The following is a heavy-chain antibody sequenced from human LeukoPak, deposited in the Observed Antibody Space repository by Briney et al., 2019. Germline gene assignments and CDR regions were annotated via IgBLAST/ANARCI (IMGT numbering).Heavy chain of an antibody. CDR3: ARDSGGCSGGSCTPTHYGLDV. V-gene: IGHV3-23*01. D-gene: IGHD2-15*01. Sequence: GGSLRLSCAASGFTFSSYAVSWVRQAPGKGLEWVSTIGGSGDSTYYADSVKGRFTISRDNAKNSLYLQMNSLRAEDTAVYYCARDSGGCSGGSCTPTHYGLDVWGQGTTVTVSS. CDR2: IGGSGDST. CDR1: GFTFSSYA. J-gene: IGHJ6*02.